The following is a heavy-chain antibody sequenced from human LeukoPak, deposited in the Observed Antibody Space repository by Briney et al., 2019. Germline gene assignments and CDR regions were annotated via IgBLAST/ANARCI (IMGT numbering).Heavy chain of an antibody. CDR3: AKGDDFYYYNGMDV. Sequence: GGSLRLSCAASGFTFSNFGICWVRQAPGKGLEWVSAISGSGGSTYYADSVKGRFTISRDNSKNTLYLQMSSLRAEDTGVYYCAKGDDFYYYNGMDVWGKGTTATVSS. J-gene: IGHJ6*04. CDR2: ISGSGGST. CDR1: GFTFSNFG. V-gene: IGHV3-23*01.